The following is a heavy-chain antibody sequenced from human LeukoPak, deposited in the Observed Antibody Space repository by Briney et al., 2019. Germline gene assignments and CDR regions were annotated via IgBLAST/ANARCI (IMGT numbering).Heavy chain of an antibody. D-gene: IGHD3-22*01. J-gene: IGHJ4*02. CDR1: GYTFTGYY. Sequence: ASVKVSCKASGYTFTGYYMHWVRQAPGQGLEWMGWINPNSGGTNYAQKFQGRVTITTDESTSTAYMELSSLRSEDTAVYYCARMGNYYDSSAPPREWGQGTLVTVSS. CDR3: ARMGNYYDSSAPPRE. CDR2: INPNSGGT. V-gene: IGHV1-2*02.